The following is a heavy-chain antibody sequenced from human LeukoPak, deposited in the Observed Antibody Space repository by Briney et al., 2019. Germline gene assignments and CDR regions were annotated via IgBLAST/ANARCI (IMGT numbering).Heavy chain of an antibody. CDR1: GFTFSSYS. Sequence: GGSLRLSCAASGFTFSSYSMNWVRQAPGKGLEWVSSISSSSSYIYYADPVKGRFTISRDNAKNSLYLQVNSLRAEDTAVYYCARDHRGQQLASYDAFDIWGQGTMVTVSS. D-gene: IGHD6-13*01. CDR2: ISSSSSYI. J-gene: IGHJ3*02. CDR3: ARDHRGQQLASYDAFDI. V-gene: IGHV3-21*01.